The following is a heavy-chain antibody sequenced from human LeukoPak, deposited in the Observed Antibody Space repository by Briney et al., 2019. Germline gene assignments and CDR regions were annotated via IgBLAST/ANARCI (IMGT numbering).Heavy chain of an antibody. J-gene: IGHJ4*02. CDR1: GGSFSGYY. CDR3: ARGGDNWNFY. Sequence: PSETLSLTCAMYGGSFSGYYRSLIRQPPGKGLELIGEINRSGGIEYNPSLKSRVTISADTSKNQFFLNLHSVTAADTAVYYCARGGDNWNFYWGQGTLVTVS. CDR2: INRSGGI. D-gene: IGHD1-1*01. V-gene: IGHV4-34*01.